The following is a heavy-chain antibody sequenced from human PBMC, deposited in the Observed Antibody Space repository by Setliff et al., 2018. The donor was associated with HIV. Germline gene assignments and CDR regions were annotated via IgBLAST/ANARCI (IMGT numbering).Heavy chain of an antibody. CDR3: TPIHNYTDHCPDS. J-gene: IGHJ5*01. D-gene: IGHD2-21*02. CDR2: ISGSGGVT. Sequence: GGSLRLSCAASGFNFSTHTMNWIRQAPGKGLEWVSGISGSGGVTYYADSVKGRFTISRDNSKSSLYLQMDSLRAEDTAMYYCTPIHNYTDHCPDSWGQGTLVTVSS. CDR1: GFNFSTHT. V-gene: IGHV3-23*01.